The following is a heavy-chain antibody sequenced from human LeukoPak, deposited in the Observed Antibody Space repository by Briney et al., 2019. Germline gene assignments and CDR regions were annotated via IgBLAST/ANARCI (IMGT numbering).Heavy chain of an antibody. D-gene: IGHD5-24*01. V-gene: IGHV4-34*01. CDR1: GGSFSGYY. CDR2: INHSGST. J-gene: IGHJ4*02. Sequence: SETLSLTCAVYGGSFSGYYWSWIRQPPGKGLEWIGEINHSGSTNYNPSLKSRVTISVDTSKNQFSLKLSSVTAADTAVYYCARGLRDGYNLFDYWGQGTLVTVSS. CDR3: ARGLRDGYNLFDY.